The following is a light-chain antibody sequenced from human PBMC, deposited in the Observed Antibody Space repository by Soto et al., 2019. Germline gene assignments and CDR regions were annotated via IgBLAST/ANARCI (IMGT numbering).Light chain of an antibody. V-gene: IGKV3-20*01. CDR2: GAS. CDR3: QQHGSSPIT. J-gene: IGKJ5*01. Sequence: EIVLTQSPGTLCPSPGPRATLSCRASQSVSNNYLAWYQQKPGQAPRLLIYGASNRATGIPDRFSGSGSGTDFTLTISRLEPEDFAVYYCQQHGSSPITFGQGTRLEI. CDR1: QSVSNNY.